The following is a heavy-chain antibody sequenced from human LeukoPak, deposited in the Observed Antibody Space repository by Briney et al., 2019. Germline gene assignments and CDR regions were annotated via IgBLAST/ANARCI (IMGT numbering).Heavy chain of an antibody. CDR2: INWNGGST. CDR1: GFTFDDYG. D-gene: IGHD2-8*01. V-gene: IGHV3-20*04. Sequence: GGSLRLSCAASGFTFDDYGMSWVRQAPGKGLEWVSGINWNGGSTGYVDSVKGRFTISRDNAKNSLYLQMNSLRAEDTAVYYCARNGLAANGYFDYWGQGTLVTVSS. CDR3: ARNGLAANGYFDY. J-gene: IGHJ4*02.